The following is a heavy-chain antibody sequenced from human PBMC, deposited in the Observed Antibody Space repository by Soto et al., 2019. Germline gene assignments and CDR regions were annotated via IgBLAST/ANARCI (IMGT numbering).Heavy chain of an antibody. CDR1: GDSITNAAYY. Sequence: PSEILSLTCTVSGDSITNAAYYWGWIRQPPGKGLECIGIIYYSGNTYYSPSLKSRVTMSVDTSKNQFSLKLSSVSAADTSMYYCARVYGSGSYYFDYWGQGTLVTVSS. D-gene: IGHD3-10*01. CDR3: ARVYGSGSYYFDY. V-gene: IGHV4-39*01. J-gene: IGHJ4*02. CDR2: IYYSGNT.